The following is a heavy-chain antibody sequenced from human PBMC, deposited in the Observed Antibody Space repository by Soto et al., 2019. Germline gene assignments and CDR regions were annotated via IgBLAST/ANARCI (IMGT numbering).Heavy chain of an antibody. Sequence: SVKVSCKASGGTFSSYAISWVRQAPGQGLEWMGGIIPIFGTANYAQKFQGRVTITADKSTSTAYMELSSLRSEDTAVYYCASTRPGYSSSSLDYWGQGTLVTVSS. V-gene: IGHV1-69*06. J-gene: IGHJ4*02. CDR3: ASTRPGYSSSSLDY. D-gene: IGHD6-13*01. CDR1: GGTFSSYA. CDR2: IIPIFGTA.